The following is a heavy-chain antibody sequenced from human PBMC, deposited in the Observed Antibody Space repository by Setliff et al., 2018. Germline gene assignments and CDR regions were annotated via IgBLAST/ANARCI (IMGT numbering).Heavy chain of an antibody. J-gene: IGHJ4*02. Sequence: GGSLRLSCAASGFTFSSYGMHWVRQAPGKGLEWVAFIRYDGSNKYYADSVKGRFTISRDNSKNTLYVQMNSLRAEDTAVYYCAKDPRDTYYNFGYWGQGTLVTVSS. CDR3: AKDPRDTYYNFGY. CDR1: GFTFSSYG. V-gene: IGHV3-30*02. CDR2: IRYDGSNK. D-gene: IGHD3-3*01.